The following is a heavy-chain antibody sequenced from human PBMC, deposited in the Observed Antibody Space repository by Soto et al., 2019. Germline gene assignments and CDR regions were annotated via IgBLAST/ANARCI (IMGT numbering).Heavy chain of an antibody. J-gene: IGHJ4*02. CDR3: AREEYDILTGYYILDY. D-gene: IGHD3-9*01. CDR2: IYYSGST. Sequence: SETLSLTCTVSGGSISSYYWSWIRQPPGKGLEWIGYIYYSGSTNYNPSLKSRVTISVDTSKNQFSLKLSSVTAADTAVYYCAREEYDILTGYYILDYWGQGTLVTSPQ. V-gene: IGHV4-59*01. CDR1: GGSISSYY.